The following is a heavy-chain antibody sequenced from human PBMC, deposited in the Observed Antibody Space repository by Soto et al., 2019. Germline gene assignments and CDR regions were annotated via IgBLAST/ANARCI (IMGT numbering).Heavy chain of an antibody. V-gene: IGHV3-30*18. D-gene: IGHD1-20*01. Sequence: QVQLVESGGGVVQPGRALRLSCAASGFTFSYYGMHWVRQAPGKGLEWVAVISYDGSNKYYADSVKGRFTISRDNSKNRLYLQVNSLRAEDTAVYYCAKGASGIGEFDYWGQGTLVTVSS. CDR1: GFTFSYYG. J-gene: IGHJ4*02. CDR2: ISYDGSNK. CDR3: AKGASGIGEFDY.